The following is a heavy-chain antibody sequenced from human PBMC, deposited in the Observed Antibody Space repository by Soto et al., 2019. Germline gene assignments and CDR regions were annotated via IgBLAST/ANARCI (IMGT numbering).Heavy chain of an antibody. V-gene: IGHV1-2*02. CDR1: GYTFAAYY. CDR2: INPTSGGT. CDR3: ARDPDYGDYWGYVFDS. Sequence: QVQLVQSGAEVKKPGASVQVSCKTSGYTFAAYYIHWIRQAPGQGLEWMGWINPTSGGTVYAQNFQDRVTMTRDTSISTAYMELRRLNSDDTAVYYCARDPDYGDYWGYVFDSWGQGTPVTVSS. D-gene: IGHD4-17*01. J-gene: IGHJ4*02.